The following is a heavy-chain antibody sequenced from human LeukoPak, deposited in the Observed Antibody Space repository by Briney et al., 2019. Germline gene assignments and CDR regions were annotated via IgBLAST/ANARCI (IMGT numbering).Heavy chain of an antibody. V-gene: IGHV3-7*01. D-gene: IGHD6-19*01. Sequence: PGGSLRLSCAASGFSVSGKFMTWVRQAPGEGLEWVANILPDGSEKYYLDSVKGRFTISRDNPTNSLYLQINSLRAEDTALYYCGRLARNAWYAVDYWGQGTLVTVSS. J-gene: IGHJ4*02. CDR2: ILPDGSEK. CDR3: GRLARNAWYAVDY. CDR1: GFSVSGKF.